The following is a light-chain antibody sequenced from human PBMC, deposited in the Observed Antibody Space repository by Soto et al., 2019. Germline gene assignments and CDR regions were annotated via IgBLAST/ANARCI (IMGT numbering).Light chain of an antibody. V-gene: IGKV2-28*01. CDR3: MQALQTPRT. J-gene: IGKJ3*01. Sequence: DLVMTQSPLSLPVTPGETASISCRSSQSLLHSNGYDYLDWYLQKPGQSPQLLIYLGFNRASGVPDRFSGSGSGTDFTLEISRVDAEDVGVYYCMQALQTPRTFGPGTKVEIK. CDR1: QSLLHSNGYDY. CDR2: LGF.